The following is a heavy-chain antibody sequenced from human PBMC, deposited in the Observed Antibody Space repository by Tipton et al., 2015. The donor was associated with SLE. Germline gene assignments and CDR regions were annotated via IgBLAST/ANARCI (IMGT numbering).Heavy chain of an antibody. CDR2: IYHSGST. D-gene: IGHD1-1*01. V-gene: IGHV4-38-2*02. Sequence: TLSLTCTVSGYSISSGYYWGWIRQPPGKGLEWIGSIYHSGSTYHNPSLKSRVTISVDTSKNQFSLKLSSVTAAGTAVYYCARAGRAWNLFDYWGQGTLVTVSS. CDR3: ARAGRAWNLFDY. CDR1: GYSISSGYY. J-gene: IGHJ4*02.